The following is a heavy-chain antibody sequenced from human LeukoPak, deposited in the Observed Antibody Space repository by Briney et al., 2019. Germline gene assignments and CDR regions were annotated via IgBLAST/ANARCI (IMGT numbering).Heavy chain of an antibody. Sequence: GGSLRLSCAASGGTFSRYWMHWVRQAPGKGLVWVSRINSDGSSTTYADSVKGRFTISRDNAKNTLYLQMNSLRAEDTAVYYCARDYYDSSGYDYYYYGMDVWGQGTTVTVSS. D-gene: IGHD3-22*01. CDR2: INSDGSST. CDR1: GGTFSRYW. J-gene: IGHJ6*02. V-gene: IGHV3-74*01. CDR3: ARDYYDSSGYDYYYYGMDV.